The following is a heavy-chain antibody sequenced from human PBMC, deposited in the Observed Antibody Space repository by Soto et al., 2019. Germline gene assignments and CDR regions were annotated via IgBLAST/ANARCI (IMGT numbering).Heavy chain of an antibody. Sequence: GGSLRLSCAASGFTFSSYGMHWVRQAPGKGLEWVAVISYDGSNKYYADSVKGRFTISRDNSKNTLYLQMNSLRAEDAAVYYCAKDLVGDSYGEYYGMDVWGQGTTVTVSS. D-gene: IGHD5-18*01. CDR1: GFTFSSYG. CDR3: AKDLVGDSYGEYYGMDV. CDR2: ISYDGSNK. V-gene: IGHV3-30*18. J-gene: IGHJ6*02.